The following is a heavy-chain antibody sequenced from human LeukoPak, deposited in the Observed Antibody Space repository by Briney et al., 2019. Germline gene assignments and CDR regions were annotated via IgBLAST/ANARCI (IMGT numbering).Heavy chain of an antibody. Sequence: SVTVSLTCAVYGGPLCGYYWSWIRRPPGKGREWSREINHSESTNYNPSLESRITISVDTSKNQFSLKLRSVTAADTAVYYCAKRLGDFWSGYYDFDYWGQGTLVTASS. CDR1: GGPLCGYY. CDR3: AKRLGDFWSGYYDFDY. CDR2: INHSEST. J-gene: IGHJ4*02. D-gene: IGHD3-3*01. V-gene: IGHV4-34*01.